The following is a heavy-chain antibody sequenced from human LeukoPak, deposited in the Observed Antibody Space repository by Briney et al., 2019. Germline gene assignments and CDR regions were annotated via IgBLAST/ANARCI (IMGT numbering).Heavy chain of an antibody. D-gene: IGHD2-15*01. V-gene: IGHV4-59*01. CDR2: IYYSGST. CDR3: ARSFYCSGGSCYSYYYYYYMDV. CDR1: GGSISSYY. Sequence: SETLSLTCTVSGGSISSYYWSWIRQPPGKGLEWIGYIYYSGSTNYNPSLKSRVTISVDTSKNQFSLELSSVTAADTAVYYCARSFYCSGGSCYSYYYYYYMDVWGKGTTVTVSS. J-gene: IGHJ6*03.